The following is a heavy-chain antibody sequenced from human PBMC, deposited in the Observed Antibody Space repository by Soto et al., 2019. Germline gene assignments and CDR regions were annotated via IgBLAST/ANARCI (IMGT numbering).Heavy chain of an antibody. CDR3: AKVLTGDLDY. J-gene: IGHJ4*02. V-gene: IGHV3-30*18. CDR1: GFTFSSYG. Sequence: QVQLVESGGGVVQPGRSLGLSCAASGFTFSSYGMNWVRQAPGKGLEWVAVISYDENNKYYADSVKGRFTISRDNSKNTLYLQMNSLRAEDTAVYYCAKVLTGDLDYWGQGTLVTVSS. CDR2: ISYDENNK. D-gene: IGHD7-27*01.